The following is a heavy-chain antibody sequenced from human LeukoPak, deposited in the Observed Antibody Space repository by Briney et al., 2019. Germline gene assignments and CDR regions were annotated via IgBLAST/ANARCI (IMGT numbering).Heavy chain of an antibody. CDR1: GYSLTSYW. CDR2: TNPGDSET. CDR3: VRRVKASMAGYTYWFFDL. D-gene: IGHD3-9*01. Sequence: GESLKISCKDSGYSLTSYWIGWVRQMPGKGLEWLGMTNPGDSETRNSPSFEGQVTISADKSTSTAYLQWSSLKASDTAMYYCVRRVKASMAGYTYWFFDLWGPGTLVTVSS. V-gene: IGHV5-51*01. J-gene: IGHJ2*01.